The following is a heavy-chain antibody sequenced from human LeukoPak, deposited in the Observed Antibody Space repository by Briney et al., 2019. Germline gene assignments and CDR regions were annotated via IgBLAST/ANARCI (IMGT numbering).Heavy chain of an antibody. CDR1: GGSISSYY. D-gene: IGHD3-9*01. CDR3: ARDRGLRYFDWLVI. Sequence: SETLSLTCTVSGGSISSYYWSWIRQPPGKGLEWIGCIYYSGSTNYNPSLKSRVTISVDTSKNQFSLKLSSVTAADTAVYYCARDRGLRYFDWLVIWGQGTLVTVSS. V-gene: IGHV4-59*01. J-gene: IGHJ4*02. CDR2: IYYSGST.